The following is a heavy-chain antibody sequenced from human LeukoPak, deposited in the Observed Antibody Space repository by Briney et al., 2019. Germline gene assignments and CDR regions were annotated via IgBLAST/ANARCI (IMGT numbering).Heavy chain of an antibody. CDR2: IYTSGSA. D-gene: IGHD3-22*01. Sequence: PSETLSLTCTVSGGSISSDSYYWSWVRQPAGKGLEWIGRIYTSGSANYNPSLKSRVTISVDTSKNQFSLKLSSVTAADTAVYYCARAFAYYYDSSGYLYYLDFWGQGTLVTVSS. V-gene: IGHV4-61*02. CDR1: GGSISSDSYY. CDR3: ARAFAYYYDSSGYLYYLDF. J-gene: IGHJ4*02.